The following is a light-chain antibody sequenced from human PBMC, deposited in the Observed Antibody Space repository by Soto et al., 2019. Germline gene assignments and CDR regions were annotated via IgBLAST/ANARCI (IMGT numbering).Light chain of an antibody. CDR2: EVS. J-gene: IGLJ1*01. CDR1: SSDVGSYNL. V-gene: IGLV2-23*02. Sequence: QSALTQPASVSGSPGQSITISCTGTSSDVGSYNLVSWYQQHPGKAPKLMIYEVSKRPSGVSNRFSGSKSGNTASLTISGLQAEDEADYYCCSYAGSXNLVFGTGTKVTVL. CDR3: CSYAGSXNLV.